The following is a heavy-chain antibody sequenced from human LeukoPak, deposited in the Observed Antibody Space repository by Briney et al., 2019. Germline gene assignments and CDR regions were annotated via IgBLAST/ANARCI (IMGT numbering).Heavy chain of an antibody. CDR3: ARDLPFTSGSYQDF. CDR2: INPNSGGT. J-gene: IGHJ4*02. CDR1: GYTFTGYY. Sequence: GASVKVSCKASGYTFTGYYMHWVRQAPGQGLEWMGWINPNSGGTNYAQKFQGRVTMTRDTSISTAYMELSRLRSDDTAVYYCARDLPFTSGSYQDFWGQGTLVTVSS. D-gene: IGHD3-10*01. V-gene: IGHV1-2*02.